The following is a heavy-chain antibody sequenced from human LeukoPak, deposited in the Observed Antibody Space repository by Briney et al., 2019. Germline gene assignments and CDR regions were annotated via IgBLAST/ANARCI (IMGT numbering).Heavy chain of an antibody. Sequence: PSETLSLTCAVSGYSISSGYYWGWIRQPPGKGLEWIGSIYHSGSTYYNPSLKSRVTISVDTSKNQFSLKLSSVTAADTAVYYCARGSGSYLYYYYYMDVWGKGTTVTVSS. V-gene: IGHV4-38-2*01. J-gene: IGHJ6*03. CDR3: ARGSGSYLYYYYYMDV. CDR1: GYSISSGYY. D-gene: IGHD1-26*01. CDR2: IYHSGST.